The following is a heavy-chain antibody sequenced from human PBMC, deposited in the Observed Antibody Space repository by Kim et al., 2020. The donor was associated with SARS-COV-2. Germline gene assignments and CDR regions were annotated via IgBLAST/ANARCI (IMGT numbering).Heavy chain of an antibody. J-gene: IGHJ6*02. V-gene: IGHV3-30*18. D-gene: IGHD3-10*01. CDR3: AKVVVRATIVYYYYGTDV. CDR1: GFTFSNYD. CDR2: ISDDGSNE. Sequence: GGSLRLSCAASGFTFSNYDMHWVRQAPGKGLEWVAVISDDGSNEYYADSVKGRFTISRDNSKNTLYLQMNSLRAEDTAVYYCAKVVVRATIVYYYYGTDVWGQGTTVTVSS.